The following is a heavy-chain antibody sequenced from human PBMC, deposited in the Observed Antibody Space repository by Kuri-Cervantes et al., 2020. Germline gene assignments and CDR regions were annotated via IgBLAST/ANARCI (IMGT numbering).Heavy chain of an antibody. CDR3: ARDLSSVTTSLGYYFDY. CDR2: IWYDGSNK. Sequence: GESLKISCAASGFTFSSYGMHWVRQAPGKGLEWVAVIWYDGSNKYYADSVKGRFTISRDNSKNTLYLQMNSLRAEDTAVYYCARDLSSVTTSLGYYFDYWGQGTLVTVSS. J-gene: IGHJ4*02. V-gene: IGHV3-33*01. CDR1: GFTFSSYG. D-gene: IGHD4-17*01.